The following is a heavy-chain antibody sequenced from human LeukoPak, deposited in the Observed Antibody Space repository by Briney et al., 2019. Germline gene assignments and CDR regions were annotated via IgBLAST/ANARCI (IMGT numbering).Heavy chain of an antibody. V-gene: IGHV4-4*07. J-gene: IGHJ2*01. Sequence: KPSETLSLTCTVSGGSISSYYWSWIRQPAGKGLEWIGRIYSSGSTNYNPSLKSRVTISVDTSKNQFSLKLSSVTAADTAVYYCARGQYYYDSSGYSYWYFDLWGRGTLVTVSS. CDR1: GGSISSYY. CDR3: ARGQYYYDSSGYSYWYFDL. D-gene: IGHD3-22*01. CDR2: IYSSGST.